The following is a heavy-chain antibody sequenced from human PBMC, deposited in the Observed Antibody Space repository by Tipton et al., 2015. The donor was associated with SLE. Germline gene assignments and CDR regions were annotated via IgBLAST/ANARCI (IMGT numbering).Heavy chain of an antibody. CDR2: INHIGST. V-gene: IGHV4-34*01. J-gene: IGHJ4*02. Sequence: TLSLTCAVYGGSFSGYYWSWFRQPPGKGLEWIGEINHIGSTNYNPSLKSRVTISVDTSKNQFSLKLSSVTAADTAVYYCARGAPPTFYWGQGTLVTVSS. CDR1: GGSFSGYY. CDR3: ARGAPPTFY.